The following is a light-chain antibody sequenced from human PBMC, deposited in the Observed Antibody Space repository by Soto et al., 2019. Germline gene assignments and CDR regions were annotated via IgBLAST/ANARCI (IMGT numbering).Light chain of an antibody. CDR2: NAS. CDR1: LSVSSN. CDR3: QQYGSSGT. J-gene: IGKJ1*01. Sequence: EIVLTQSPASLSLSPGERATLSCRASLSVSSNLAWYQQKPGQAPRLLIYNASNRATGIPARFSGSGSGTDFTLTISSLEPEDFAVYYCQQYGSSGTFGQGTKVDIK. V-gene: IGKV3-11*01.